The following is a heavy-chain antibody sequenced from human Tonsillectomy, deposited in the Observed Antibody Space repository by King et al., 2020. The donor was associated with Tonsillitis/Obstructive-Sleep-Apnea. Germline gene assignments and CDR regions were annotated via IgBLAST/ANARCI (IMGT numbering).Heavy chain of an antibody. CDR2: ISGSDDRT. Sequence: VQLVESGGGLVQPGGSLRLSCAASGFTFSSYPMSWVRQAPGKGLEWVSIISGSDDRTYYADSVKGRFTISRDTSKSTLYLQMNSLRAEDTAVYYCAKDRVATIWGHDYWGQGPLVTVSS. J-gene: IGHJ4*02. D-gene: IGHD5-12*01. V-gene: IGHV3-23*04. CDR1: GFTFSSYP. CDR3: AKDRVATIWGHDY.